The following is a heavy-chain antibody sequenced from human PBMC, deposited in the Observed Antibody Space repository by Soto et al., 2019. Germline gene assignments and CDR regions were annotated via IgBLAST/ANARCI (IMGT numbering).Heavy chain of an antibody. J-gene: IGHJ4*02. D-gene: IGHD3-22*01. Sequence: SETLSLTCAVSGGSLNSGTFSWNWIRQPPGKGLEWIGYISHSGSTYYNPSLKSRVTISVDRSRNQFSLRLSSVTAADMAVYYCARAADLLYNSSGYYRAFFDYWGQGSVVTVSS. CDR2: ISHSGST. CDR3: ARAADLLYNSSGYYRAFFDY. CDR1: GGSLNSGTFS. V-gene: IGHV4-30-2*01.